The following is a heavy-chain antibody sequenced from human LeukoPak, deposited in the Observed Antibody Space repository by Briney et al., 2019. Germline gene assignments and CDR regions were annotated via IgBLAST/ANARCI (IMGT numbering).Heavy chain of an antibody. CDR1: GGSFSGYY. V-gene: IGHV4-34*01. Sequence: PSETLSLTCAVYGGSFSGYYWSWIRQPPGKGLEWIGSIYYSGSTYYNPSLKSRVTISVDTSKNQFSLKLSSVTAADTAVYYCARDSGYSSGWYGPNWFDPWGQGTLVTVSS. CDR3: ARDSGYSSGWYGPNWFDP. D-gene: IGHD6-19*01. J-gene: IGHJ5*02. CDR2: IYYSGST.